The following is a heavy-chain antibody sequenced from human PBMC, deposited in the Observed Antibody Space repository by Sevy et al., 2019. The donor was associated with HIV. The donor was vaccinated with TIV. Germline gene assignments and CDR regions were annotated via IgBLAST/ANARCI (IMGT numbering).Heavy chain of an antibody. V-gene: IGHV1-2*06. CDR1: GYTFTDYY. Sequence: ASVKVSCKASGYTFTDYYMHWVRQAPGQGLEWMGRINPKSGGTNYEQKFQGRVTMTRDTSISTAYMELSRLRSDDTAVYYCARYCSSTSCYAPPFDYWGQGTLVTVSS. J-gene: IGHJ4*02. D-gene: IGHD2-2*01. CDR2: INPKSGGT. CDR3: ARYCSSTSCYAPPFDY.